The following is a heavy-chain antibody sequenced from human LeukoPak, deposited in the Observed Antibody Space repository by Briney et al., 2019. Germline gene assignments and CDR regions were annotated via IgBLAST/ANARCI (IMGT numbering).Heavy chain of an antibody. V-gene: IGHV1-69*04. CDR1: GGTFISYA. J-gene: IGHJ4*02. CDR3: ARDLPYSGSYYGLLDY. Sequence: GASLKVSCKASGGTFISYAISWVRQAPGQGLEWIGRIIPILGIAKYAQKFQGRVKITADKSTSTAYMELSSLRSEDTAVYYCARDLPYSGSYYGLLDYWGQGPLVTVSS. D-gene: IGHD1-26*01. CDR2: IIPILGIA.